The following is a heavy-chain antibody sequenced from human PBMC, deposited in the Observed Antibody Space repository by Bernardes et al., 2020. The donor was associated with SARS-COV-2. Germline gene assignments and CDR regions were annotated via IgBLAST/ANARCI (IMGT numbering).Heavy chain of an antibody. J-gene: IGHJ5*02. CDR3: ARGGSPRWGSTSCYSCDSGYWFHP. V-gene: IGHV4-34*01. D-gene: IGHD2-2*01. CDR1: GGSITDYY. CDR2: VNESGST. Sequence: LTCAVSGGSITDYYWSWIRQSPGEGLEWIGEVNESGSTAYNPSLESRVTISVDTSKNLFSLKVTPVTAADTAVYYCARGGSPRWGSTSCYSCDSGYWFHPWGQGTLVTVSS.